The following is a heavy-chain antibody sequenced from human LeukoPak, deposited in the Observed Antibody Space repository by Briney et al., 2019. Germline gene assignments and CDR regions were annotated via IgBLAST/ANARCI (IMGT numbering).Heavy chain of an antibody. CDR2: IIPIFGTA. CDR1: GGTFSSYA. Sequence: ASVKVSCKAAGGTFSSYAISWVREAPGQGLEWMGGIIPIFGTANYAQKFQGRVNITADESTSTAYMELNSLRSEDTAVYYCARDPSMIRGENTPYFDYWGQGTLVTVSS. CDR3: ARDPSMIRGENTPYFDY. D-gene: IGHD3-10*01. J-gene: IGHJ4*02. V-gene: IGHV1-69*13.